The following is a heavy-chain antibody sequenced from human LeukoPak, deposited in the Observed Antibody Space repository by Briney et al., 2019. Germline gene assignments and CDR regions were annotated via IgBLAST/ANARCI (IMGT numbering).Heavy chain of an antibody. D-gene: IGHD3-3*01. V-gene: IGHV4-34*01. J-gene: IGHJ4*02. Sequence: SETLSLTCAVYGGSFSGYYWSWIRQPPGKGLEWIGEINHSGSTNYNPSLKSRVTISVDTSKNQFSLKLSSVTAADTAVYYCASLGYDFWSGYSTFLDYWGQGTLVTVSS. CDR3: ASLGYDFWSGYSTFLDY. CDR2: INHSGST. CDR1: GGSFSGYY.